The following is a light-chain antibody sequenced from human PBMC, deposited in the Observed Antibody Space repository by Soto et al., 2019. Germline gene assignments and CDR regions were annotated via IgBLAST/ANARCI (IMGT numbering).Light chain of an antibody. Sequence: IHLTQSPSSLSASVGDRVTITCRASQEISGYLAWYQQTPGKAPKLLTYGVSTLQDGVSSRFSGRGSGTDFSLTISSLQPEDFATYYCQHLHWSFGPGT. CDR3: QHLHWS. J-gene: IGKJ1*01. CDR1: QEISGY. V-gene: IGKV1-9*01. CDR2: GVS.